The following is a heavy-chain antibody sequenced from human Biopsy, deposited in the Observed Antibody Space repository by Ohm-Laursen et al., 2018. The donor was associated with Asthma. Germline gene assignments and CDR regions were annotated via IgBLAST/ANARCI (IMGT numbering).Heavy chain of an antibody. CDR1: GFTVSRDH. CDR2: IYSGGTS. D-gene: IGHD6-19*01. CDR3: ARGDSSGWSHYYFDY. J-gene: IGHJ4*02. Sequence: SLRLSCAASGFTVSRDHMFWVRQAPGKGLEWVSVIYSGGTSHTADSVRGRFTISRDFSKNTLHLQMHSLRVEATAVYYCARGDSSGWSHYYFDYWGQGTLVTVSS. V-gene: IGHV3-53*01.